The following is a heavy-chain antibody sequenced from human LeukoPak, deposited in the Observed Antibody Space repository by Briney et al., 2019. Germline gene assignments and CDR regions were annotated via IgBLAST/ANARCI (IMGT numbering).Heavy chain of an antibody. CDR3: ARDIVYLIDEDYG. CDR1: GSSFNTYY. Sequence: PSETLSLTCSVSGSSFNTYYWSWIRQPAGKALEWIGCIHTSGSADYSPSLQSRVTISVDMSKKEFSLKLTSVTAADTAVYYCARDIVYLIDEDYGWGQGILVTVSS. CDR2: IHTSGSA. D-gene: IGHD4-17*01. V-gene: IGHV4-4*07. J-gene: IGHJ4*02.